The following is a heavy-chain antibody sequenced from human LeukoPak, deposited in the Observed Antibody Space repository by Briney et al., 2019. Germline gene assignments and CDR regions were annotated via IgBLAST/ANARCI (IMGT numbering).Heavy chain of an antibody. CDR2: VDPSDGAT. CDR3: AGDRGRTFDFVF. J-gene: IGHJ4*02. CDR1: GHTFTTYN. Sequence: ASVKVSCKAAGHTFTTYNFYWVRQAPGQGLEWMGIVDPSDGATSYAQKFRGRVAMTRDMSTSTIYLELESLRSDDTALYYCAGDRGRTFDFVFWGQGTQVTVS. D-gene: IGHD1-14*01. V-gene: IGHV1-46*01.